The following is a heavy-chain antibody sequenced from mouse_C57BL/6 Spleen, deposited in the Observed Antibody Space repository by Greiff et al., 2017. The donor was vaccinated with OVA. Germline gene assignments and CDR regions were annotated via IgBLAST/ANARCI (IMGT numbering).Heavy chain of an antibody. Sequence: VQLQQSGAELVRPGASVKLSCKASGYTFTDYYINWVKQRPGQGLEWIARIYPGSGNTYYNEKFKGKATLTAEKSSSTAYMQLSSLTSEDSAVYFCARRGSYEGYYYAMDYWGQGTSVTVSS. V-gene: IGHV1-76*01. CDR3: ARRGSYEGYYYAMDY. CDR1: GYTFTDYY. D-gene: IGHD6-1*01. J-gene: IGHJ4*01. CDR2: IYPGSGNT.